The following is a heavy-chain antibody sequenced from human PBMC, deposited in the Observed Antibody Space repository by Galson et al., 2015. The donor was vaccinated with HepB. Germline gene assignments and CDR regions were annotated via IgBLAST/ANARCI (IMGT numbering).Heavy chain of an antibody. V-gene: IGHV3-11*06. D-gene: IGHD4-17*01. J-gene: IGHJ4*02. CDR3: ARVAASDYGDHAHFDY. CDR2: ISSSAIYT. Sequence: SLRLSCAASGFTFSDYYMSWIRKAPGKRLEWVSYISSSAIYTNYADSVKGRFTISRDNAKNSLHIQMNSLRAEDTAVYYCARVAASDYGDHAHFDYWGQGTLVTVSS. CDR1: GFTFSDYY.